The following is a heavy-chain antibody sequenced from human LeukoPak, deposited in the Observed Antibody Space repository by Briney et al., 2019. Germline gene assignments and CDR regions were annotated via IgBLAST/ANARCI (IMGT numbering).Heavy chain of an antibody. CDR2: INPSSGTT. V-gene: IGHV1-46*01. Sequence: ASVKVSCKASGYTFTSYGISWVRQAPGQGLEWMGIINPSSGTTTYAQRFQDRVTMTRDTSTTTVYMELSSLRSEDTAVYSCARGGYSSGWHRYYAMDVWGQGTTVTVSS. CDR3: ARGGYSSGWHRYYAMDV. D-gene: IGHD6-25*01. CDR1: GYTFTSYG. J-gene: IGHJ6*02.